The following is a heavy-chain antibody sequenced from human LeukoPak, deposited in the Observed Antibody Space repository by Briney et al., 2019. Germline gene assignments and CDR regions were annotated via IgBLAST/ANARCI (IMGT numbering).Heavy chain of an antibody. CDR3: AKSVAIYFYYGLDV. D-gene: IGHD3-3*01. CDR2: ISGSGGST. V-gene: IGHV3-23*01. CDR1: GFTFSSYA. Sequence: GGSLRLSCAASGFTFSSYAMSWVRQTPGKGQEWVSAISGSGGSTYYADSVKGRFTISRDNSKNTLFLQMDSLRAEDTAPYYCAKSVAIYFYYGLDVWGQGTTVTVSS. J-gene: IGHJ6*02.